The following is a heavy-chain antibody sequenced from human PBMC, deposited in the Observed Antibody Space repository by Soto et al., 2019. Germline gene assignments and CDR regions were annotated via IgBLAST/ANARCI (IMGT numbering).Heavy chain of an antibody. CDR1: GGSISVYY. D-gene: IGHD3-9*01. Sequence: SETLSLTCTVSGGSISVYYWSWIRQSPRQGLEWIGYVYDNGRPYYSPSLKSRVTISADTSKNQISLKLTSATAADTAVYYCARGVGSSPPRYWGRGTLVTVSS. J-gene: IGHJ4*02. V-gene: IGHV4-59*01. CDR2: VYDNGRP. CDR3: ARGVGSSPPRY.